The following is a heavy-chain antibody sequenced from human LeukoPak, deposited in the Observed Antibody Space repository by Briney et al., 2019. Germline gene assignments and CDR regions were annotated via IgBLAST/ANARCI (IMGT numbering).Heavy chain of an antibody. CDR3: ATYYYDSSGYYAYFDY. CDR1: GFTFSSYS. V-gene: IGHV3-21*01. D-gene: IGHD3-22*01. CDR2: ISSSSSYI. Sequence: GGSLRLSCAASGFTFSSYSMNWVRQAPGKGLEWVSSISSSSSYIYYADSVKGRSTISRDNAKNSLYLQMNSLRAEDTAVYYCATYYYDSSGYYAYFDYWGQGTLVTVSS. J-gene: IGHJ4*02.